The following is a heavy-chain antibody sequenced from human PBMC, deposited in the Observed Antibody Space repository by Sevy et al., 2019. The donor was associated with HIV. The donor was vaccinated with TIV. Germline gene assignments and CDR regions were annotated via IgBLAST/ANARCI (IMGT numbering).Heavy chain of an antibody. CDR2: ISGSGQSS. CDR1: GFTFTSYA. J-gene: IGHJ3*02. V-gene: IGHV3-23*01. CDR3: ARDRSLYSGLENDAFDI. Sequence: GGSLRLSCAASGFTFTSYAMYWVRQAPGKGLEWVAAISGSGQSSFYADSVKGRFTVSRDNAKNSLYLQMNSLRAEDTAVYYCARDRSLYSGLENDAFDIWGQGTMVTVSS. D-gene: IGHD6-19*01.